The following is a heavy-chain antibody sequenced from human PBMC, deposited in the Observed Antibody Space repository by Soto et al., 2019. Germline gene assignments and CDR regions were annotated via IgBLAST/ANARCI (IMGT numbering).Heavy chain of an antibody. CDR2: INPSGGST. CDR1: GYAFTSYY. Sequence: GASVKVSCKASGYAFTSYYMHWVRQAPGQGLEWMGIINPSGGSTSYAQKFQGRVTMTRDTSTSTVYMELSSLRSEDTAVYYCARDLVVGATDYYYGMDVWGQGTTVTVS. D-gene: IGHD1-26*01. CDR3: ARDLVVGATDYYYGMDV. V-gene: IGHV1-46*01. J-gene: IGHJ6*02.